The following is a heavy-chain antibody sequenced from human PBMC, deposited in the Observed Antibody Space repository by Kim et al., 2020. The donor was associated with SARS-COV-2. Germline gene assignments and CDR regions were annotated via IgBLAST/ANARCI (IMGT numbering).Heavy chain of an antibody. J-gene: IGHJ3*02. V-gene: IGHV3-23*01. CDR3: AKVKVKDIVVVPAADSNAFDI. D-gene: IGHD2-2*01. Sequence: FTISRDNSKNTLYLQMNSLRAEDTAVYYCAKVKVKDIVVVPAADSNAFDIWGQGTMVTVSS.